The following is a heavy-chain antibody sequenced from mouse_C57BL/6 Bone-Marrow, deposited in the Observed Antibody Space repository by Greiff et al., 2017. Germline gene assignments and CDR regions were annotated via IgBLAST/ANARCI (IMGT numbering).Heavy chain of an antibody. Sequence: QVTLKESGPGILQPSQTLSLTCSFSGFSLSTFGMGVGWIRQPSGKGLEWLAHIWWDDDKYYNPALKSRLTISKDTSKNQVFLKIANVDTSDTATYYCARILIYYYGSSYFDYWGQGTTLTVSS. CDR2: IWWDDDK. D-gene: IGHD1-1*01. CDR1: GFSLSTFGMG. V-gene: IGHV8-8*01. J-gene: IGHJ2*01. CDR3: ARILIYYYGSSYFDY.